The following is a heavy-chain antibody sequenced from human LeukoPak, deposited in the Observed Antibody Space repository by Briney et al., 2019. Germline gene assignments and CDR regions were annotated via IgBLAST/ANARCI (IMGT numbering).Heavy chain of an antibody. Sequence: PGGSLRLSCAASGFIFDGFGMHWVRHVPGKGLEWIAGINWNGGSTTYTDSVKGRFTISRDNAKNSLYLQMNSLRAEDTAFYHCARSQATFGTLGYDVPYDYWGQGTLVTVSS. V-gene: IGHV3-20*01. D-gene: IGHD5-12*01. CDR2: INWNGGST. CDR3: ARSQATFGTLGYDVPYDY. J-gene: IGHJ4*02. CDR1: GFIFDGFG.